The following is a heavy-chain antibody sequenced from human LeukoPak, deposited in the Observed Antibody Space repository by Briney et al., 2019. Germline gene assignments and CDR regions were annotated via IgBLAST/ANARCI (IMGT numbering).Heavy chain of an antibody. CDR3: ARKLSIIPAAIYTFDY. CDR1: GYTFTSYD. J-gene: IGHJ4*02. D-gene: IGHD2-2*02. V-gene: IGHV1-8*01. Sequence: GASVKVSCKASGYTFTSYDINWVRQATGQGLEWMGWMNPNSGNTGYAQKFQGRVTITRNTSISTAYMELSSLRSEDTAVYYCARKLSIIPAAIYTFDYWGQGTLVTVSS. CDR2: MNPNSGNT.